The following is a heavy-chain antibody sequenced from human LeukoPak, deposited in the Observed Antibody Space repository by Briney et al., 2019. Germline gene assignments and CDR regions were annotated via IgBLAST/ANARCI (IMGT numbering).Heavy chain of an antibody. V-gene: IGHV3-30*18. CDR2: ISSDGSNA. CDR3: AKGSPQFDF. CDR1: GFTFSSYG. Sequence: GGSLRLSCAASGFTFSSYGMHWVRQAPGKGLDGVAVISSDGSNADYADSVKGRFTISRGNSKSTLYLQMNSLRAEYTAVYYCAKGSPQFDFWGQGTLVTVSS. J-gene: IGHJ4*02. D-gene: IGHD1-26*01.